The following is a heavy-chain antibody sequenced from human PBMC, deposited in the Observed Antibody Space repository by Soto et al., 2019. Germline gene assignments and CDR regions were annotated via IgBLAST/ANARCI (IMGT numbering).Heavy chain of an antibody. CDR2: IGGSNDDT. Sequence: QPGWSLRLSCAASGFTFSMYAMSWVRQAPGKDLEWVSGIGGSNDDTYYADSVKGRFTISRDNSKNTLFLQMNSLRAEDTAVYYCAKDRMDQNSVWDPSDIWGPGTMVTVSS. J-gene: IGHJ3*02. D-gene: IGHD2-15*01. CDR1: GFTFSMYA. CDR3: AKDRMDQNSVWDPSDI. V-gene: IGHV3-23*01.